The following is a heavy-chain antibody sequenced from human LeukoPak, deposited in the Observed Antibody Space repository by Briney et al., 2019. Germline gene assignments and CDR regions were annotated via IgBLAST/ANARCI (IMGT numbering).Heavy chain of an antibody. V-gene: IGHV4-61*01. CDR3: ARERTNDGFDI. J-gene: IGHJ3*02. CDR2: IFFRGRT. CDR1: GGSVSSGSYY. Sequence: SETLSLTCTVSGGSVSSGSYYWSWIRQPPGKGLEWIGYIFFRGRTNYNPSLKSRVTISVDTSKNQFSLKLSSVTAADTAVYYCARERTNDGFDIWGQGTMVTVSS. D-gene: IGHD1-7*01.